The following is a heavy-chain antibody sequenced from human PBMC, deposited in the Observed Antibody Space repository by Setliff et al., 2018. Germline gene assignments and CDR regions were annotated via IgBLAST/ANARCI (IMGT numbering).Heavy chain of an antibody. CDR2: IYIGGSD. CDR3: AREQWLDPPGYYYMDV. J-gene: IGHJ6*03. Sequence: SETLSLTCTVSGGSISSYYWSWIRQPAGKGLEWIGHIYIGGSDNYNPSLKSRGTMSIDTTKNQFSLKLNSVTAADMAVYYCAREQWLDPPGYYYMDVWAKGTTVTVSS. CDR1: GGSISSYY. V-gene: IGHV4-4*07. D-gene: IGHD6-19*01.